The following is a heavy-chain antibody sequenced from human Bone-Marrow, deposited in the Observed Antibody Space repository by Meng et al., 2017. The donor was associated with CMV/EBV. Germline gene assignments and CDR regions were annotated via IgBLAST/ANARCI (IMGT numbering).Heavy chain of an antibody. Sequence: LRPSCAASGFTFSTYWMHWVRQTPGKGLVWVSHINDDGTYPAYADSVKGRFTISRDNAKNTLFLQMNSLRAEDTAVYYCVSVTEGRNWGQGTLVTVSS. CDR3: VSVTEGRN. CDR1: GFTFSTYW. J-gene: IGHJ4*02. V-gene: IGHV3-74*03. D-gene: IGHD2-21*02. CDR2: INDDGTYP.